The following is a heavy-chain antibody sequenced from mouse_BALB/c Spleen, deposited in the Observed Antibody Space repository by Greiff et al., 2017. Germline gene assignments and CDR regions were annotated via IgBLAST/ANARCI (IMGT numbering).Heavy chain of an antibody. CDR1: GFTFSSYA. J-gene: IGHJ1*01. Sequence: EVKLMESGGGLVKPGGSLKLSCAASGFTFSSYAMSWVRQSPEKRLEWVAEISRGGSYTYYPDTVTGRFTISRDNAKNTLYLEMSSLRSEDTAMYYCARNYGSSWYFDVWGAGTTVTVSS. CDR2: ISRGGSYT. V-gene: IGHV5-9-4*01. CDR3: ARNYGSSWYFDV. D-gene: IGHD1-1*01.